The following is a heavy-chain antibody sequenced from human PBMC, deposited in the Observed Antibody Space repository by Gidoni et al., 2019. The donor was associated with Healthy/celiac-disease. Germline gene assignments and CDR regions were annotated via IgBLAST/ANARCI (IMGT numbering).Heavy chain of an antibody. Sequence: QLQLQESGPGLVKPSETLSLTCTVSGGSISSSSYYWGWVRPPPGKGLEWIGSLYYSGSTYYNPSLKSRVTISVDTSKNQFSLKLSSVTAADTAVYYCAVLGRERGAFDIWGQGTMVTVSS. CDR2: LYYSGST. CDR3: AVLGRERGAFDI. V-gene: IGHV4-39*01. D-gene: IGHD3-16*01. J-gene: IGHJ3*02. CDR1: GGSISSSSYY.